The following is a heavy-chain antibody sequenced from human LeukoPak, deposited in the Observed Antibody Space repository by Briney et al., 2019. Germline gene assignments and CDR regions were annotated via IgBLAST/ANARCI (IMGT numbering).Heavy chain of an antibody. Sequence: SETLSLTCTVFGGSISSSSYYWGWIRQPPGKGLEWIGSIYYSGSTYYNPSLKSRVTISVDTSKNQFSLKLSSVTAADTAVYYCARNSNYHYYMDVWGKGTTVTVSS. V-gene: IGHV4-39*07. CDR2: IYYSGST. D-gene: IGHD4-11*01. CDR1: GGSISSSSYY. J-gene: IGHJ6*03. CDR3: ARNSNYHYYMDV.